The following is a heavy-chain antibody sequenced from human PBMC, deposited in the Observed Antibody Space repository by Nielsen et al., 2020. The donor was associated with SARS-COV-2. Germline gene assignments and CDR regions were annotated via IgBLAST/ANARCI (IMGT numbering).Heavy chain of an antibody. CDR1: GYSFTSYW. CDR2: IDPSDSYT. J-gene: IGHJ5*02. V-gene: IGHV5-10-1*01. Sequence: GESLKISCKGSGYSFTSYWISWVRQMPGKGLEWMGRIDPSDSYTNYSPSFQGHVTISADKSISTAYLQWSSLKASDTAMYYCARSIKALGYCSSTSCPNNWFDPWGQGTLVTVSS. D-gene: IGHD2-2*01. CDR3: ARSIKALGYCSSTSCPNNWFDP.